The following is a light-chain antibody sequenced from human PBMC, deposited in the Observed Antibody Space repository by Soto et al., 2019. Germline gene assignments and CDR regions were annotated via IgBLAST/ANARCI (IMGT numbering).Light chain of an antibody. CDR1: QDISTS. J-gene: IGKJ2*03. CDR3: QHLRTYPFS. CDR2: PAS. V-gene: IGKV1-9*01. Sequence: DIQLTQSPSFLSASVGDRVTVSCRASQDISTSLAWFQQQAGKVPQLLVYPASTLQDGVPSRFSGSGSGTYFTLTINNLQAEDFATYYCQHLRTYPFSFGPGTKLDIK.